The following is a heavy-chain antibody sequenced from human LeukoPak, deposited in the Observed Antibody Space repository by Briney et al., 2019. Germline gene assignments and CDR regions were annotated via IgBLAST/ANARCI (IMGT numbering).Heavy chain of an antibody. CDR3: ARVTDYGDYGYYHYGMDV. D-gene: IGHD4-17*01. CDR2: INPSGGST. CDR1: GYTFTSYY. V-gene: IGHV1-46*01. Sequence: ASVKVSCKASGYTFTSYYMHWVRQAPGQGLEWMGIINPSGGSTSYAQKFQGRVTMTRDTSTSTVYMELSSLRSEDTAVYYCARVTDYGDYGYYHYGMDVWGQGTTVTVSS. J-gene: IGHJ6*02.